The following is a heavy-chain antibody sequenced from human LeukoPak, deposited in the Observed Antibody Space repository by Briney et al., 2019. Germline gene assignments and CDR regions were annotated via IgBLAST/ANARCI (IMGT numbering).Heavy chain of an antibody. CDR3: AQRPVAHDY. CDR1: GFTFSNYA. J-gene: IGHJ4*02. V-gene: IGHV3-23*01. D-gene: IGHD2-21*01. CDR2: ISGSGGST. Sequence: GGSLRLSWAASGFTFSNYAMSWARKAPGKGLEWVSAISGSGGSTYYADSVKGRFTISRDNSKNTLYLQMNSLRAEDTAVYYCAQRPVAHDYWGQGTLVTVSS.